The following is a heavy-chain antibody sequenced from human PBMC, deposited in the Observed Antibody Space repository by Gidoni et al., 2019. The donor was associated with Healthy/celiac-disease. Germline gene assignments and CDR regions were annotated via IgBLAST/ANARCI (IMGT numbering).Heavy chain of an antibody. CDR2: ISGSGGST. Sequence: EVQLVESGGGLVQPGGSLRLSCAASGFTFSSYAMSWVRQAPGKGLEWVSAISGSGGSTYYADSVKGRFTISRDNSKNTLYLQMNSLRAEDTAVYYCALAVAGDYYYYYGMDVWGQGTTVTVSS. CDR1: GFTFSSYA. V-gene: IGHV3-23*04. D-gene: IGHD6-19*01. CDR3: ALAVAGDYYYYYGMDV. J-gene: IGHJ6*02.